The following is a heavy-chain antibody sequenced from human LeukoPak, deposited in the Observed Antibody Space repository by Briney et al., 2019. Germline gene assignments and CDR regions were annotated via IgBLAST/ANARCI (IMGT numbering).Heavy chain of an antibody. J-gene: IGHJ4*02. CDR2: IYHSGSA. Sequence: SETLSLTCSVSRYSISSGYYWAWIRQPPGKGLEWIGSIYHSGSAYYNASLKSRVTISVDTSKNQFSLKLSSVTAADTAVYYCARDREIAAAGPDFDYWGQGTLVTVSS. CDR3: ARDREIAAAGPDFDY. D-gene: IGHD6-13*01. V-gene: IGHV4-38-2*02. CDR1: RYSISSGYY.